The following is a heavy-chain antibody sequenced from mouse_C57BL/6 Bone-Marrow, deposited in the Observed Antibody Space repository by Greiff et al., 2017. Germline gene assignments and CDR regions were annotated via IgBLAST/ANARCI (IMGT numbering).Heavy chain of an antibody. J-gene: IGHJ2*01. Sequence: EVQVVESEGGLVQSGSSMLLACTASGFTFSDSYMAWLRQVPEKGLEWVANHNYDGSSTYYLDSLHSRFIISRDNAKNILYLQMSSLKSEDTATYYCARAGGNYFDCWGPGATLPV. CDR1: GFTFSDSY. CDR2: HNYDGSST. CDR3: ARAGGNYFDC. D-gene: IGHD1-1*02. V-gene: IGHV5-16*01.